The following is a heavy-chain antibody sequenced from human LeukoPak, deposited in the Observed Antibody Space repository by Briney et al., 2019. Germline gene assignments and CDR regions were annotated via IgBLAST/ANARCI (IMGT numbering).Heavy chain of an antibody. CDR1: GASISSTNNF. CDR2: IYYSVST. CDR3: ARNHMITFGGVIVIRRVRAFDI. Sequence: PSETLSLTCTVSGASISSTNNFWGWIRQTPGKGLEWIATIYYSVSTYYNPSLKSRLSISVDTSKNQFSLKLSSVTAADTAVYYCARNHMITFGGVIVIRRVRAFDIWGQGTMVTVSS. D-gene: IGHD3-16*02. V-gene: IGHV4-39*07. J-gene: IGHJ3*02.